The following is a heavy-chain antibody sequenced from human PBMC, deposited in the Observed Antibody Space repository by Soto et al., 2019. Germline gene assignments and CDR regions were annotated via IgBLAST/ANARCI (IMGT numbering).Heavy chain of an antibody. J-gene: IGHJ4*02. Sequence: SVKVSCKASGFTFTSSAVQWVRQARGQRLEWIGWIVVGSGNTNYAQKFQERVTITRDMSTSTAYMELSSLRSEDTAVYYCAADGYCSGGSCYWVGFDYWGQGTLVTVSS. D-gene: IGHD2-15*01. CDR1: GFTFTSSA. CDR3: AADGYCSGGSCYWVGFDY. V-gene: IGHV1-58*01. CDR2: IVVGSGNT.